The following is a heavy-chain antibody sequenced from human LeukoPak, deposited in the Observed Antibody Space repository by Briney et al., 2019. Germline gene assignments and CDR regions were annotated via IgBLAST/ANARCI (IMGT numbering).Heavy chain of an antibody. CDR3: ARAVSGTKDS. V-gene: IGHV1-8*03. J-gene: IGHJ4*02. Sequence: GASVKVSCKTSGYTFTRYDINWVRQATGQGLEWMGWMNPTSGDTGYAQNFQGRVTFTRDISITTAYMELSSLRSEDTAVYYCARAVSGTKDSWGQGTLVTVSS. CDR1: GYTFTRYD. CDR2: MNPTSGDT. D-gene: IGHD6-19*01.